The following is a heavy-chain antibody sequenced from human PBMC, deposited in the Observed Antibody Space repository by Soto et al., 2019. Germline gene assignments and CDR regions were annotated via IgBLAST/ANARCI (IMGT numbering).Heavy chain of an antibody. Sequence: EVQLVESGGGLVQPGGSLRLSCAASGFTFSSYWMHWVRQAPGKGLVWVSRINSDGSSTNYADSVKGRFTISRDNSRNTLFLQIENLRAEDTAGDYCTRSGSSPYYGGMDVWGQGTTFTAS. CDR1: GFTFSSYW. CDR2: INSDGSST. D-gene: IGHD6-6*01. CDR3: TRSGSSPYYGGMDV. J-gene: IGHJ6*02. V-gene: IGHV3-74*01.